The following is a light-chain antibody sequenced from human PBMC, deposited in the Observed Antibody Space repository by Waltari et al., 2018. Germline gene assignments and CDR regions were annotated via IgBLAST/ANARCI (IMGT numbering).Light chain of an antibody. CDR1: QGISNY. J-gene: IGKJ1*01. CDR3: QKYDSAPWT. V-gene: IGKV1-27*01. Sequence: DIQMTQSPSSLSASVGDRVTITCRASQGISNYLAWYQQKPGHVPKLLISATSTLQPGVPSRFSGSGYATDFTLTISSLHPDDVGTYYCQKYDSAPWTFGQGTKVDLK. CDR2: ATS.